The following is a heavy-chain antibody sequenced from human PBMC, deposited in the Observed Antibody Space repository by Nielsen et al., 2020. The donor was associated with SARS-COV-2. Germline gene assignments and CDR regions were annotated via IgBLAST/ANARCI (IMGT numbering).Heavy chain of an antibody. D-gene: IGHD5/OR15-5a*01. Sequence: GESLQISCTASGFALSAYGMDWVRQVPGRGLEWLAHIRMSDGATQYADSVRGRFTISRDNAKNSLYLQMNSLRDEDTAVYFCAKELEVCCHYMDVWGKGTTVTVSS. CDR2: IRMSDGAT. CDR3: AKELEVCCHYMDV. CDR1: GFALSAYG. J-gene: IGHJ6*03. V-gene: IGHV3-48*02.